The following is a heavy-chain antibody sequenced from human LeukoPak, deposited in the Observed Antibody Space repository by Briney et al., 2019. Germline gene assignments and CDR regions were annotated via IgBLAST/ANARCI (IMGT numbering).Heavy chain of an antibody. V-gene: IGHV3-48*03. Sequence: PGGSLRLSCVASGFTFSSYEMNWVRPAPGKGLEWVSFISNSGSNRYYIASVKGRFTNSRDNTKNALYLQMNSLRPEDTALYYCARELGVCSGGSCDAYDLWGQGTMVTVSS. CDR3: ARELGVCSGGSCDAYDL. CDR1: GFTFSSYE. J-gene: IGHJ3*01. D-gene: IGHD2-15*01. CDR2: ISNSGSNR.